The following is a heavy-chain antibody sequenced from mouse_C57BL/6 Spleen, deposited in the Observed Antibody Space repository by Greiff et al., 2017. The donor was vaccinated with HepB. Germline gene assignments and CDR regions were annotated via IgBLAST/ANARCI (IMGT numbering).Heavy chain of an antibody. Sequence: EVKLMESGPELVKPGASVKIPCKASGYTFTDYNMDWVKQSHGKSLEWIGDINPNNGGTIYNQKFKGKATLTVDKSSSTAYMELRSLTSEDTAVYYCARRGYSNYFPMDYWGQGTSVTVSS. J-gene: IGHJ4*01. CDR3: ARRGYSNYFPMDY. CDR2: INPNNGGT. D-gene: IGHD2-5*01. CDR1: GYTFTDYN. V-gene: IGHV1-18*01.